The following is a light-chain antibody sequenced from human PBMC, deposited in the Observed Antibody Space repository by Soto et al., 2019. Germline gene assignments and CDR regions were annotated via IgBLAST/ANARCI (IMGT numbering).Light chain of an antibody. CDR3: QHYDRIPLT. CDR1: QSLLYSPNNKNY. CDR2: WAS. Sequence: DIVVTQSADSLAVSLGERATINYKSSQSLLYSPNNKNYLAWYQQRPGQPPKLLIYWASTRDSGVPDRFSGSGSRTDFTLTISRLQAEAVAAYYCQHYDRIPLTFGGGTRWIS. V-gene: IGKV4-1*01. J-gene: IGKJ4*01.